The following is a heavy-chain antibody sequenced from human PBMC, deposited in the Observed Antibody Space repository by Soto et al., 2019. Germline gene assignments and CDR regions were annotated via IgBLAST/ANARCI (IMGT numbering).Heavy chain of an antibody. CDR2: IIPIFGTA. CDR1: GGTFSSYA. J-gene: IGHJ3*02. CDR3: AGDSSGTYRMGSFDI. Sequence: QVQLVQSGAEVKKPGSSVKVSCKASGGTFSSYAISWVRQAPGQGLEWLGGIIPIFGTANYAQKFQGRVTITADESTSTAYMELSSLRSKDTAVYYCAGDSSGTYRMGSFDIWGQGTMVTVSS. D-gene: IGHD3-22*01. V-gene: IGHV1-69*01.